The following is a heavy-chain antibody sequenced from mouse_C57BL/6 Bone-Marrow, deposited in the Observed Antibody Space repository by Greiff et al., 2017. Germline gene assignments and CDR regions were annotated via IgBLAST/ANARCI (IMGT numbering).Heavy chain of an antibody. D-gene: IGHD2-3*01. Sequence: DVQLVESGGGLVQPGGSLSLSCAASGFTFTDYYMSWVRQPPGKALEWLGFIRNKANGYTTEYSASVKGRFTISRDNSQSIHYLQMNALRAEDSATYYCARFYEGYFIDYWGQGTTRT. CDR3: ARFYEGYFIDY. CDR2: IRNKANGYTT. V-gene: IGHV7-3*01. J-gene: IGHJ2*01. CDR1: GFTFTDYY.